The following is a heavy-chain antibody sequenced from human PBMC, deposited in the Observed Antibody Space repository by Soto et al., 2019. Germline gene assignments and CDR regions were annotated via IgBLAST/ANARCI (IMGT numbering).Heavy chain of an antibody. CDR3: ARPGNIVGCCWWYFDL. V-gene: IGHV4-39*01. Sequence: SETLSLTCTVSGGAISSSSYYWGWIRQPPGKGLEWIGSIYYSGGTYYNPSLKSRVTISADTSKNQFSLKLSSVTAADTAVYYRARPGNIVGCCWWYFDLWGRGTLVTVSS. D-gene: IGHD2-15*01. CDR1: GGAISSSSYY. J-gene: IGHJ2*01. CDR2: IYYSGGT.